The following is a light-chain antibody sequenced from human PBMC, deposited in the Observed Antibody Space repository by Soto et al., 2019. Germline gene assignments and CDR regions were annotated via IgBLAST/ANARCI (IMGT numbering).Light chain of an antibody. Sequence: EIVLTQSPGTLSLSPGERATLSCRASQSVSSSSLAWYQQKPGQAPRLLIYGASSRATGIPDNFSGSGSGTDFTFTISRLEPEDFAVYYCQQYGSSPPYTFGQGTKLEIK. CDR2: GAS. CDR3: QQYGSSPPYT. V-gene: IGKV3-20*01. J-gene: IGKJ2*01. CDR1: QSVSSSS.